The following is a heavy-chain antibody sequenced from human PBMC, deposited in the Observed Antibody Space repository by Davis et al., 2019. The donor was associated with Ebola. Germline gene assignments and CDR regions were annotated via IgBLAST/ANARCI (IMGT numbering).Heavy chain of an antibody. V-gene: IGHV1-46*01. CDR2: INPSGGST. CDR3: ARELNPQLRFLEWSAGFPYMDV. D-gene: IGHD3-3*01. CDR1: GYTFTSYY. Sequence: ASVKVSCRASGYTFTSYYMHWVRQAPGQGLEWMGIINPSGGSTSYAQKFQGRVTMTRDTSTSTVYMELSSLRSEDTAVYYCARELNPQLRFLEWSAGFPYMDVWGKGTTVTVSS. J-gene: IGHJ6*03.